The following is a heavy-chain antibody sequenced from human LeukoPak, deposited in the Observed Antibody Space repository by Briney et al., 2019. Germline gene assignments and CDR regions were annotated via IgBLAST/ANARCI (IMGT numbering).Heavy chain of an antibody. J-gene: IGHJ4*02. CDR3: ARPGVRSKTLPYYFDY. CDR1: GFTFSSYS. V-gene: IGHV3-48*04. Sequence: GGSLRLSCAASGFTFSSYSMNWVRQAPGKGLEWVSYISSSSSTIYYADSVKGRFTISRDNAKNSLYLQMNSLRAEDTAVYYCARPGVRSKTLPYYFDYWGQGTLVTVSS. CDR2: ISSSSSTI.